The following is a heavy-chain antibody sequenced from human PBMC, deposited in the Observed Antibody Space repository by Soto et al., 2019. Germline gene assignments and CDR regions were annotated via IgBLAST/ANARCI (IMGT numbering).Heavy chain of an antibody. D-gene: IGHD3-3*01. CDR3: ARTSSDFWSGYYFDY. CDR1: GGSISSSIYY. CDR2: IYYSGST. J-gene: IGHJ4*02. V-gene: IGHV4-39*07. Sequence: PSETLSLTCTVSGGSISSSIYYWGWIRQPPGKGLEWIASIYYSGSTYYNPSLKSRVTISVDTSKNQFSLKLSSVTAADTAVYYCARTSSDFWSGYYFDYWGQGTLVTVSS.